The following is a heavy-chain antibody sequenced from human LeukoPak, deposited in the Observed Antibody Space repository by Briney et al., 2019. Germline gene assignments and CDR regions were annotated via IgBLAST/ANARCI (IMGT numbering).Heavy chain of an antibody. CDR2: ISSSGSTI. J-gene: IGHJ4*02. CDR1: GFTFSDYY. Sequence: GGSLRLSCAASGFTFSDYYMSWIRQAPGKGLEWVSYISSSGSTIYYADSVKGRFTISRDNSKNTLYLQMNSLRAEDTAVYYCAREWELSYYFDYWGQGTLVTVSS. V-gene: IGHV3-11*04. CDR3: AREWELSYYFDY. D-gene: IGHD1-26*01.